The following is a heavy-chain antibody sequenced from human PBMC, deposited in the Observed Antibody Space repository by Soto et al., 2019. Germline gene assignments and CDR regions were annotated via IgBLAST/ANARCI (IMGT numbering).Heavy chain of an antibody. CDR3: ARAVVEVGATQDPYYFDY. D-gene: IGHD1-26*01. CDR1: GGSFSGYY. CDR2: INHSGST. V-gene: IGHV4-34*01. Sequence: SETLSLTCAVYGGSFSGYYWSWIRQPPGKGLERIGEINHSGSTNYNPSLKSRVTISVDTSKNQFSLKLSSVTAADTAVYYCARAVVEVGATQDPYYFDYWGQGTLVTVSS. J-gene: IGHJ4*02.